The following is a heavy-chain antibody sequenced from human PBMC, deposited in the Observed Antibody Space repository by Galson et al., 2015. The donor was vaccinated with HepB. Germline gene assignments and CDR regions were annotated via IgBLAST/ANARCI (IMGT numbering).Heavy chain of an antibody. Sequence: QSGAEVKKPGESLKTSFKASGYTFTSYGISWVRQAPGQGLEWMGWISAYNGNTNYAQKLQGRVTMTTDTSTSTAYIELRSLRSDDTAVYYCARGDGYNYPLDYWGQGILVTVSS. CDR2: ISAYNGNT. V-gene: IGHV1-18*04. J-gene: IGHJ4*02. CDR3: ARGDGYNYPLDY. D-gene: IGHD5-24*01. CDR1: GYTFTSYG.